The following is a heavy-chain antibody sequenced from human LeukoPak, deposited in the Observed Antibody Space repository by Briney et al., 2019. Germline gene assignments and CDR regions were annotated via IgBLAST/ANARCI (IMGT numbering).Heavy chain of an antibody. Sequence: TSETLSLTCTVSGGSISSSAYHWDWIRQPPGKGLEWIATIYHSGNTYYNASLKSRATISADTSKNQFSLRLSSVTAADTAMYYCARAPGYGSGSYYFDYWGQGILVTVSS. CDR2: IYHSGNT. V-gene: IGHV4-39*07. CDR1: GGSISSSAYH. J-gene: IGHJ4*02. CDR3: ARAPGYGSGSYYFDY. D-gene: IGHD3-10*01.